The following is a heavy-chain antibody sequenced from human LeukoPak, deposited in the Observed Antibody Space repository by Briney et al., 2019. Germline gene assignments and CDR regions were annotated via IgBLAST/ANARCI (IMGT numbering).Heavy chain of an antibody. D-gene: IGHD1-26*01. CDR1: GFTFSSHW. Sequence: GGSLRLSCAASGFTFSSHWMSWVRQAPGKGLEWVANIKQDGSEKYYVDSVKGRFTISRDNAKNTLYLQMNSLRAEDTAVYYCARSYPFDYWGQGTLVTVSS. V-gene: IGHV3-7*01. J-gene: IGHJ4*02. CDR2: IKQDGSEK. CDR3: ARSYPFDY.